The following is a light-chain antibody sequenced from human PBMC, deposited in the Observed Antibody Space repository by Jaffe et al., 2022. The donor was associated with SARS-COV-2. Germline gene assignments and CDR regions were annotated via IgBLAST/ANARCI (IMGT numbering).Light chain of an antibody. CDR3: QQYFAIPFT. J-gene: IGKJ3*01. Sequence: DIVLTQSPDSLPVSLGERATINCKSSQSVLSSSNNKNYLAWYQQKPRQPPKLLIYWASTRESGVPDRFSGSGSGTDFTLTISSLLAEDVAVYYCQQYFAIPFTFGPGTKVDIK. V-gene: IGKV4-1*01. CDR2: WAS. CDR1: QSVLSSSNNKNY.